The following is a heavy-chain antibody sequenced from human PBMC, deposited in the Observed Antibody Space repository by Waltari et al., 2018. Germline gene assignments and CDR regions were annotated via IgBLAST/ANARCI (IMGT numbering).Heavy chain of an antibody. CDR3: AREEEWELLGFDY. J-gene: IGHJ4*02. CDR2: SYHSGST. Sequence: QVQLQESGPGLVKPSETLSLTCAVSGYSISRGSYWGWIRQPPGKGLEWSGSSYHSGSTNYNPSLKSRVTISVDTSKNQFSLKLSSVTAADTAVYYCAREEEWELLGFDYWGQGTLVTVSS. CDR1: GYSISRGSY. V-gene: IGHV4-38-2*02. D-gene: IGHD1-26*01.